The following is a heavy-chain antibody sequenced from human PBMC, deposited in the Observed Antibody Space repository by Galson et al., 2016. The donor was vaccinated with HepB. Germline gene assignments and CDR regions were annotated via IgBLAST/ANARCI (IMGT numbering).Heavy chain of an antibody. CDR3: AKGGAYGDQTDY. J-gene: IGHJ4*02. D-gene: IGHD4-17*01. CDR1: GFTFAGYA. CDR2: ISASGGST. Sequence: SLRLSCAASGFTFAGYAMSWVRQAPGKGLEWVSGISASGGSTGYADSVKGRFTISRDNSKNTLYLQANTLRAEDTAVYYCAKGGAYGDQTDYWGQGTLVTVSS. V-gene: IGHV3-23*01.